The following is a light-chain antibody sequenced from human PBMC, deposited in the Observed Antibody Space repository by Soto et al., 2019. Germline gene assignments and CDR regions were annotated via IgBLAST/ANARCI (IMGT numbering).Light chain of an antibody. V-gene: IGKV3-20*01. CDR1: QSVSNDF. Sequence: EIVLTQSPGTVSLSPGERATLSCRAIQSVSNDFLAWYQQKPGQAPRLLIYGASTRATDVPDRFSGSGSGADFTLTISRLEPEDFAVYYCQQYGSSPPRTFGQGTKVDI. J-gene: IGKJ1*01. CDR2: GAS. CDR3: QQYGSSPPRT.